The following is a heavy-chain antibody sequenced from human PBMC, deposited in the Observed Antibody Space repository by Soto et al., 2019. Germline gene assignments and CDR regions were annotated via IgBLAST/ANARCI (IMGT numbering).Heavy chain of an antibody. CDR2: IYYSGSA. J-gene: IGHJ4*02. CDR3: ASGWLRFDS. V-gene: IGHV4-59*01. D-gene: IGHD5-12*01. Sequence: QVQLQESGPGLVKPSETLSLTCTDSGGSIRSYYWSWIRQPPVQGLEWIGYIYYSGSANYNPSLKSRVTISVDTSKNQFSLTLRSVTAADTAVYYCASGWLRFDSWGQGTLVTVSS. CDR1: GGSIRSYY.